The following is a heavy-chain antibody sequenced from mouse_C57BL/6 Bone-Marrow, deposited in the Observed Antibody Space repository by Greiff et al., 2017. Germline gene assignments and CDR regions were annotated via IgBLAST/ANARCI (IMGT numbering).Heavy chain of an antibody. J-gene: IGHJ1*03. Sequence: DVKLVESGPGMVKPSQSLSLTCTVTGYSITSGYDWHWIRHFPGNKLEWMGYISYSGSTNYNPSLKSRISITHDTSKNHFFLKLNSVTTEDTATYYCARGSGTTVVARDWYFDVWGTGTTVTVSS. CDR2: ISYSGST. CDR3: ARGSGTTVVARDWYFDV. D-gene: IGHD1-1*01. V-gene: IGHV3-1*01. CDR1: GYSITSGYD.